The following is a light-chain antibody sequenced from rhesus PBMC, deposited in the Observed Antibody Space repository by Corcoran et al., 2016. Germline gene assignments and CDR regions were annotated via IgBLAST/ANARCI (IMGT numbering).Light chain of an antibody. CDR2: KAS. CDR3: RQFSSSPWT. J-gene: IGKJ1*01. CDR1: QSMASW. Sequence: DIQMTQSPSSLSASVGDTVTIICRASQSMASWLDWYQQKPGKASNLLIYKASSLQSGVPSRFSGSGFGTDFTLTISSLQPEDFATYYCRQFSSSPWTFGQGAKVEFK. V-gene: IGKV1-22*01.